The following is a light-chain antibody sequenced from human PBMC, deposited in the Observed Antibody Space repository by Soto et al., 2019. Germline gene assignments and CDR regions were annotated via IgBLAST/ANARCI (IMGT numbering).Light chain of an antibody. Sequence: QSVLTQPPSVSAAPGQKVTISCTGSSPNIGNNYVSWYQQLPGTAPKLLIYDNDKRPSGIPGRFSGSKSGTSATLGIIGLQTGDEADYYCGAWDSSLNVLVFGGGTKVTV. CDR3: GAWDSSLNVLV. CDR2: DND. J-gene: IGLJ3*02. CDR1: SPNIGNNY. V-gene: IGLV1-51*01.